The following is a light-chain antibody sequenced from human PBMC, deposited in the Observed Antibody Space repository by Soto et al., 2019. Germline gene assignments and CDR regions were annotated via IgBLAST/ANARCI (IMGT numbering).Light chain of an antibody. CDR3: QQYGGSPRFT. CDR1: QSVSSNY. Sequence: EIVLTQSPGTLSLSPGERATLSCRASQSVSSNYLAWYQQKPGQAPRLLIYGASSRATGIPDRFSGSGSGSDFTLTIIRLEPEDFAVYYCQQYGGSPRFTFGGGTKVEIK. J-gene: IGKJ4*01. V-gene: IGKV3-20*01. CDR2: GAS.